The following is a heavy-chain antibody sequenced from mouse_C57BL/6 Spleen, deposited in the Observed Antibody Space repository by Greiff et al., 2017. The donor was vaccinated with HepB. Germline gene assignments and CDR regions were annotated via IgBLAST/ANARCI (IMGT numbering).Heavy chain of an antibody. CDR1: GYTFPEYT. CDR3: ARHEVYYDGSSAMDY. J-gene: IGHJ4*01. CDR2: LYPGGGSI. Sequence: VQLQQSGAELVKPGASVKLCCKASGYTFPEYTIHWVTQRAGQGVGWIGWLYPGGGSIKYNEKFKDKATLTAAKSSSTVYMELSRLTSEDSAVYVCARHEVYYDGSSAMDYWGQGTSVTVSS. V-gene: IGHV1-62-2*01. D-gene: IGHD1-1*01.